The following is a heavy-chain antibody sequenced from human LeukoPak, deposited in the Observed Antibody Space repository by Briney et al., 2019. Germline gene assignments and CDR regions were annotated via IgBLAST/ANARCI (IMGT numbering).Heavy chain of an antibody. CDR2: IYYSGST. CDR3: ARESRRDGYNYVLY. V-gene: IGHV4-31*03. CDR1: GGSISSGGYY. Sequence: PSETLSLTCTVSGGSISSGGYYWSWIRQHPGKGLEWIGYIYYSGSTYYNPSLKSRVTISVDTSKNQFSLKLSSVTAADTAVYYCARESRRDGYNYVLYWGQGTLVTVSS. D-gene: IGHD5-24*01. J-gene: IGHJ4*02.